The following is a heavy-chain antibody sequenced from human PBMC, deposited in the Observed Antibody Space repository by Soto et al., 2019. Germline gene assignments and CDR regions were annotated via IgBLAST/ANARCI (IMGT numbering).Heavy chain of an antibody. D-gene: IGHD6-19*01. CDR2: INRNSGDT. Sequence: QVQLLQSGAELKKPGASVKVSCKASGYIFTGYYMHWVRQAPGQGLEWMGWINRNSGDTNNTQKFRGRVTMTRATAFSTAYRELSRLRSDDTAVYYCATSRISIAVAGETEYYFDYWGQGTLVTVPS. CDR1: GYIFTGYY. CDR3: ATSRISIAVAGETEYYFDY. V-gene: IGHV1-2*02. J-gene: IGHJ4*02.